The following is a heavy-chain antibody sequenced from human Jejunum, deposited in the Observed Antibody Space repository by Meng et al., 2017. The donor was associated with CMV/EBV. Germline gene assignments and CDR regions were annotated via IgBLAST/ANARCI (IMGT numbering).Heavy chain of an antibody. CDR1: YTVTTYG. CDR3: ARDGYSSSSYDAFDI. V-gene: IGHV1-18*01. Sequence: YTVTTYGISWVRQAPGQGLEWMGWISGYNGNTDYAQKFQGRVTMTTDTSTNTVYMDLRSLRSDDTALYYCARDGYSSSSYDAFDIWGQGTMVTVSS. CDR2: ISGYNGNT. J-gene: IGHJ3*02. D-gene: IGHD6-6*01.